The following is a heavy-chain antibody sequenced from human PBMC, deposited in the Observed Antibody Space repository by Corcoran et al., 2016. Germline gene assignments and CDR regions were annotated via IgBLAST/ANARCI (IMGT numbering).Heavy chain of an antibody. CDR2: INPSGGST. CDR3: ARPMAYYYGSGSYYNSAVGYGMDV. D-gene: IGHD3-10*01. CDR1: GYTFTSYY. V-gene: IGHV1-46*01. Sequence: QVQLVQSGAEVKKPGASVKVSCKASGYTFTSYYMHWVRQAPGQGLEWMGIINPSGGSTSYAQKFQGRVTMTRDTSTSTVYMELSSLRSEDTAVYYCARPMAYYYGSGSYYNSAVGYGMDVWGQGTTVTVSS. J-gene: IGHJ6*02.